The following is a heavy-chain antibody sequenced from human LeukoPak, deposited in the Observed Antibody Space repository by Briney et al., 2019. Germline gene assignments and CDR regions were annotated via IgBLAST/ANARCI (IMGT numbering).Heavy chain of an antibody. J-gene: IGHJ2*01. CDR1: GYTFTSYD. D-gene: IGHD4-11*01. CDR2: MNPNSGNT. CDR3: ARIADYSLNWYFDL. V-gene: IGHV1-8*01. Sequence: ASVKVSCKASGYTFTSYDINWVRQATGQGLEWMGWMNPNSGNTGYAQKFQGRVTMTRNTSISTAYMELSSLRSEDTAVYYCARIADYSLNWYFDLWGRGTLVTVSS.